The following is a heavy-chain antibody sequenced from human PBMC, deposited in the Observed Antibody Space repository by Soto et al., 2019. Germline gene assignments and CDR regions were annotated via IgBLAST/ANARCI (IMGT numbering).Heavy chain of an antibody. J-gene: IGHJ4*02. D-gene: IGHD3-22*01. CDR3: AKGRLEGAYYYDSSGYYLGY. Sequence: PSETLSLTCTVSGDSISTYYWTWIRQPAGKGLEWIGRIYTSGSTNYNPSLKSRVTMSLDTSKNQFSLKLSSLTAEDTAVYYCAKGRLEGAYYYDSSGYYLGYWGQGTLVTVSS. CDR1: GDSISTYY. V-gene: IGHV4-4*07. CDR2: IYTSGST.